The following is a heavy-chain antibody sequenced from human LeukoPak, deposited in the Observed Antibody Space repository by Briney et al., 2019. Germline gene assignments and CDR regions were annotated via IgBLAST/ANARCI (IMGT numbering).Heavy chain of an antibody. CDR2: INPSSGST. V-gene: IGHV1-46*01. D-gene: IGHD5-18*01. Sequence: ASVKVSCKASGYTFTTYYMHWVRQAPGQGLEWMGIINPSSGSTSYVQKFQGRVTMTRDTSTSTVYMELSSLRSEDTAIYYCARVLGAHRYGSIDHWGQGTLVTVSS. CDR3: ARVLGAHRYGSIDH. J-gene: IGHJ4*02. CDR1: GYTFTTYY.